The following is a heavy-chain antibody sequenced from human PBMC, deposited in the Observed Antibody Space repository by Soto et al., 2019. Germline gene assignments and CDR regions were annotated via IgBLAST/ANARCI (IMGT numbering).Heavy chain of an antibody. J-gene: IGHJ4*02. D-gene: IGHD1-26*01. Sequence: PSQTLSLTCAICGDSVSNNGATWNWIRQSPSRGLEWLGRAYYRSRWQYDYATSVRSRITINPDTSKNQFSLQLSSVTPEDTAVYYCERDPPEFHSGFDSWGPGYLVTV. CDR2: AYYRSRWQY. V-gene: IGHV6-1*01. CDR3: ERDPPEFHSGFDS. CDR1: GDSVSNNGAT.